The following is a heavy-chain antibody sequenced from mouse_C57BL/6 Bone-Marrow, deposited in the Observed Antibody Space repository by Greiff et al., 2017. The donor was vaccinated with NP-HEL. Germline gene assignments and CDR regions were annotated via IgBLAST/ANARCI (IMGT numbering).Heavy chain of an antibody. Sequence: QVQLQQSGPELVKPGSSFPLSFPSSGYTFTDYYINWVKQRPGQGLEWIGWIFPGNGSTYYNEKFKGKATLTVDKSSSTAYMLLSSLTSEDSAVYFCASHYYGSSYDAMDYWGQGTSVTVAS. CDR2: IFPGNGST. CDR3: ASHYYGSSYDAMDY. CDR1: GYTFTDYY. V-gene: IGHV1-75*01. J-gene: IGHJ4*01. D-gene: IGHD1-1*01.